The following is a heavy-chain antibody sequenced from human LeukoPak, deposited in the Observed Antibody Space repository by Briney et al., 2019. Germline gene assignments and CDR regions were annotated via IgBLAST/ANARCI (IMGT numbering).Heavy chain of an antibody. V-gene: IGHV3-30*04. CDR2: ISYDGSNK. CDR3: ARDWKLDY. D-gene: IGHD1-1*01. J-gene: IGHJ4*02. Sequence: GGSLRLSCAASGFTFSSYAMHWVRQAPGKGLEWVAVISYDGSNKYYADSVKGRFTISRDNSKNMLYLQMNSLRAEDTAVYYCARDWKLDYWGQGTLVTVSS. CDR1: GFTFSSYA.